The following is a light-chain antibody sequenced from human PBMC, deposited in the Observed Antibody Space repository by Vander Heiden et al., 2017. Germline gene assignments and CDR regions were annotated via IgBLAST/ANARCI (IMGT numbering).Light chain of an antibody. V-gene: IGKV3-15*01. CDR1: QNIRSY. CDR2: DVS. Sequence: ETVMTQSPATLSVSPGEWVTLSCRASQNIRSYLAWYQQKPGRAPRLLMYDVSTRATGIPARFSGSGSGTDFTLTISSLQSEDFAIYYCQQYNDWPPFTFGHGTKVDV. J-gene: IGKJ3*01. CDR3: QQYNDWPPFT.